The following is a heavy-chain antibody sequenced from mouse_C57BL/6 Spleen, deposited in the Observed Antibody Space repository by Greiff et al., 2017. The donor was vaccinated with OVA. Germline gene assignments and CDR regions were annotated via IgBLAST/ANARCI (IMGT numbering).Heavy chain of an antibody. CDR2: IDPSDSET. V-gene: IGHV1-52*01. CDR3: AIPLIYYDYHYAMDY. Sequence: VKLQESGAELVRPGSSVKLSCKASGYTFTSYWMHWVKQRPIQGLEWIGNIDPSDSETHYNQKFKDKATLTVDKSSSTAYMQLISLTSEDSAVYYCAIPLIYYDYHYAMDYWGQGTSVTVSS. D-gene: IGHD2-4*01. J-gene: IGHJ4*01. CDR1: GYTFTSYW.